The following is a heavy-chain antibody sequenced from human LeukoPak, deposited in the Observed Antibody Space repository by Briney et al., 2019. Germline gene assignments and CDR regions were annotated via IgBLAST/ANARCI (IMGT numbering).Heavy chain of an antibody. D-gene: IGHD1-26*01. J-gene: IGHJ4*02. CDR3: ARDSGSYLQPTDY. Sequence: GGSPRLSCTASGFTFSTYAMTWVRQAPGKGLEWVSSISGSGDSTYYADSVKGRFTISRDNSKNTLYLQMSSLRADDTALYHCARDSGSYLQPTDYWGQGTLVTASS. CDR1: GFTFSTYA. CDR2: ISGSGDST. V-gene: IGHV3-23*01.